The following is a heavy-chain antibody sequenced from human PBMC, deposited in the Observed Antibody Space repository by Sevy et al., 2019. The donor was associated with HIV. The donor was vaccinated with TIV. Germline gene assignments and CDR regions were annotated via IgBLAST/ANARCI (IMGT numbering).Heavy chain of an antibody. V-gene: IGHV3-33*01. D-gene: IGHD3-3*01. CDR2: IWYDGSHK. CDR1: GFTLSSHG. Sequence: GGSLRLSCVASGFTLSSHGMHWVRQAPGKGVEWVSLIWYDGSHKFYADSVKGRFTISRDNSKNTLYLQINSLRAEDTAVYYCARTFDFWSTYYTGSYYYYGMDVWGQGTTVTVSS. J-gene: IGHJ6*02. CDR3: ARTFDFWSTYYTGSYYYYGMDV.